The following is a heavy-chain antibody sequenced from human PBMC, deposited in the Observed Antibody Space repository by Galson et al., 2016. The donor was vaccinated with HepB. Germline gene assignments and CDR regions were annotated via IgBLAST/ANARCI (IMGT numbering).Heavy chain of an antibody. D-gene: IGHD3-9*01. CDR2: IFHTGRS. CDR1: GASIISTNYN. J-gene: IGHJ5*02. CDR3: ARHPTGYPNWFDR. V-gene: IGHV4-39*01. Sequence: SETLSLTCTVSGASIISTNYNWGWIRQPPGKGLEWIASIFHTGRSDYNPSLQSRVTISVDTSMNRFSLSLRSVSTADTAPYFCARHPTGYPNWFDRWGHGTLVVVSS.